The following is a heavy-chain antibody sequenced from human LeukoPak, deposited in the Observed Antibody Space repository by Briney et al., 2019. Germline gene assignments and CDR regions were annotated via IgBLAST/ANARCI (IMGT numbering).Heavy chain of an antibody. J-gene: IGHJ4*02. D-gene: IGHD5-12*01. Sequence: PSETLSPTCTVSGGSISSDSYYWSWIRQPAGKGLEWIGRIYTSGSTNFSPSLKSRVTISVDTSKNQFSLKLSSVTAADTAVYYCARCTITPYYFDYWGQGTLVTVSS. CDR2: IYTSGST. V-gene: IGHV4-61*02. CDR1: GGSISSDSYY. CDR3: ARCTITPYYFDY.